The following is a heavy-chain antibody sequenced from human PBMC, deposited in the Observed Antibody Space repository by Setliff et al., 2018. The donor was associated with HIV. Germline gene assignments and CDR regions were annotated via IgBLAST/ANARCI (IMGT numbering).Heavy chain of an antibody. Sequence: PGGSLRLSCTPSGFTFGDYAMNWVRQAPGKGLEWVGFIRTKAYGGTTEYAASVKGRFTISRDYSKSIAYLQMNSLKTEDTAVYYCTRVDYDFWSGPMTRYYFDYWGQGTLVTVSS. CDR1: GFTFGDYA. J-gene: IGHJ4*02. D-gene: IGHD3-3*01. CDR2: IRTKAYGGTT. CDR3: TRVDYDFWSGPMTRYYFDY. V-gene: IGHV3-49*04.